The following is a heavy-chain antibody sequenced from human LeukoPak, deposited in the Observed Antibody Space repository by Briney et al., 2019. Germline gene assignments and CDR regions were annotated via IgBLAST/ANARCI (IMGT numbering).Heavy chain of an antibody. V-gene: IGHV4-31*03. CDR1: VGSVSSGGYY. J-gene: IGHJ4*02. D-gene: IGHD4-17*01. CDR3: ARSAQTVTTFPLDY. CDR2: IYYSGST. Sequence: PSQTLSLTCTVSVGSVSSGGYYCSRIRQHPGQGLEWIGYIYYSGSTYYNPSLQSRVTISVDTSKNQFSLKLSSVTAADTAVYYCARSAQTVTTFPLDYWGQGTLVTVSS.